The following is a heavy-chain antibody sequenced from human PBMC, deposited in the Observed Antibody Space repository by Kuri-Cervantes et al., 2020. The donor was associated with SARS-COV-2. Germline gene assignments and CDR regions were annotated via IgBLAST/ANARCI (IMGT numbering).Heavy chain of an antibody. CDR2: IYYSGST. CDR1: GGSISSSSYY. CDR3: ARRSTSITIFGVVNINPFDY. J-gene: IGHJ4*02. Sequence: GSLRLSCAVSGGSISSSSYYWGWIRQPPGKGLEWIGSIYYSGSTYYNPSLKSRVTISVDTSKNQFSLKLSSVTAADTAVYYCARRSTSITIFGVVNINPFDYWGQGTLVTVSS. V-gene: IGHV4-39*01. D-gene: IGHD3-3*01.